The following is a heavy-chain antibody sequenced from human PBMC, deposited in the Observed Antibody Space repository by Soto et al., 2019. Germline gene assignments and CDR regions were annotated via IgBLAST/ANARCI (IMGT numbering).Heavy chain of an antibody. D-gene: IGHD5-12*01. J-gene: IGHJ4*02. V-gene: IGHV4-61*01. CDR3: ARDSLALFDS. Sequence: AWATLSLTCTVSDGSVSSGSYYWTWIRQPPGKGLEWIGYIYSSGTTLYNPSLKSRVIISIDTSMNQFSLKLSSVTAADTAVYYCARDSLALFDSWGQGTLVTVSS. CDR1: DGSVSSGSYY. CDR2: IYSSGTT.